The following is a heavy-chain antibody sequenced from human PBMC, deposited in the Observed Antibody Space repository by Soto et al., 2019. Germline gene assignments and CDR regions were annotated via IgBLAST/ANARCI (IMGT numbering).Heavy chain of an antibody. CDR2: ISAYNGNT. D-gene: IGHD6-19*01. Sequence: GASVKVSCKASGYTFTSYGISWVRQAPGQGLEWMGWISAYNGNTNYAQKLQGRVTMTTDTSTSTAYMELRSLRSDDTAAYYCARDTGYSSGPGLLYGMDVWGQGTTVTVSS. CDR3: ARDTGYSSGPGLLYGMDV. V-gene: IGHV1-18*01. J-gene: IGHJ6*02. CDR1: GYTFTSYG.